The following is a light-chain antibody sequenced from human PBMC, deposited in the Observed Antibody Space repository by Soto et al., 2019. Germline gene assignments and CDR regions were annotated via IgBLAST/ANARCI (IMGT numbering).Light chain of an antibody. Sequence: EIVLTQSPGTLSLSPGEGATLSCRASQSVSSNYLAWYQHKPGQAPRLLIYDASSRATGIPDRFRGSGSGTDFTLTSSRLEPEDFAVYYCQQYGTSPRNFGQGTKLEIK. CDR1: QSVSSNY. CDR2: DAS. V-gene: IGKV3-20*01. CDR3: QQYGTSPRN. J-gene: IGKJ2*01.